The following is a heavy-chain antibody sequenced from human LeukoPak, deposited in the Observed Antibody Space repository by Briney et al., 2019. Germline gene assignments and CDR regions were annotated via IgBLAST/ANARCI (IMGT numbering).Heavy chain of an antibody. CDR2: INHNGNVN. Sequence: GGSLRLSCAASGLTFSSYWMNWARQAPGKGLEWVASINHNGNVNYYVDSVKGRFTISRDNAKNSLYLQMSNLRAEDTAVYFCASVHYYGMEVWGQGTTVTVSS. J-gene: IGHJ6*02. CDR3: ASVHYYGMEV. CDR1: GLTFSSYW. D-gene: IGHD2-8*01. V-gene: IGHV3-7*03.